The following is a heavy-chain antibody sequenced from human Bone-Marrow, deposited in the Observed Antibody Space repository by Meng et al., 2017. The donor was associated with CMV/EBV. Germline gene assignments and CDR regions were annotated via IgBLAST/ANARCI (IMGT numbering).Heavy chain of an antibody. CDR1: GFTFDDYA. V-gene: IGHV3-20*04. D-gene: IGHD3-10*01. Sequence: GESLKISCAASGFTFDDYAMHWVRQAPGKGLEWVSGINWNGGSTGYADSVKGRFTISRDNAKNSLYLQMNSLRAEDTAVYYCAREKNYGSGSYIHYGMDVWGQGTTVTVSS. J-gene: IGHJ6*02. CDR2: INWNGGST. CDR3: AREKNYGSGSYIHYGMDV.